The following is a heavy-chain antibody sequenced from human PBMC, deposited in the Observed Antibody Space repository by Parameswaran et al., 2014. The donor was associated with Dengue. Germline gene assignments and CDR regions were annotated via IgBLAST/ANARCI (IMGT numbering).Heavy chain of an antibody. V-gene: IGHV2-26*01. CDR3: GQILDFGELG. J-gene: IGHJ4*02. D-gene: IGHD3-10*01. Sequence: RWIRQPPGKALEWLAHIFSNDETSYNKSLRTRLTVSRDTSKKQVVLTVTNVDPVDTATYYCGQILDFGELGWGQGTLVTVSS. CDR2: IFSNDET.